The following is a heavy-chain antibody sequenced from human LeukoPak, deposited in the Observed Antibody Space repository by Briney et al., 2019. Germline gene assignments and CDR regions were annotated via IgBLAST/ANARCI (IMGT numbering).Heavy chain of an antibody. J-gene: IGHJ4*02. D-gene: IGHD6-19*01. CDR3: AKDGGPSGWFAY. CDR1: GFTFSSYA. Sequence: PGGSLRLSCAASGFTFSSYAMSWVRQAPGKGLEWVSAISGGGGSTYYADSVKGRFTISRDNSKNTLYLQMNSLRAEGTAVYYCAKDGGPSGWFAYWGQGILVTVSS. CDR2: ISGGGGST. V-gene: IGHV3-23*01.